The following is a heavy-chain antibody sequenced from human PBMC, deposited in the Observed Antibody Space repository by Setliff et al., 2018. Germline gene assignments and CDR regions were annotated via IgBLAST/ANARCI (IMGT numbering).Heavy chain of an antibody. CDR2: ISRGGNTI. CDR1: GFTFSDYY. J-gene: IGHJ3*02. CDR3: ARVSSSGSYYLAMPAAFDI. D-gene: IGHD1-26*01. Sequence: AGGSLRLSCAASGFTFSDYYMNWIRQAPGKGLEWVSYISRGGNTIYYADSVKGRFTISRDNAKNSLYLQMNSLRAEDTAVYYCARVSSSGSYYLAMPAAFDIWGQGTMVTVSS. V-gene: IGHV3-11*04.